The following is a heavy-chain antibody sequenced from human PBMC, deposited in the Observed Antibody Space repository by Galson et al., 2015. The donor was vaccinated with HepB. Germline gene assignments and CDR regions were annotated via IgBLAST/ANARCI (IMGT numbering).Heavy chain of an antibody. V-gene: IGHV1-69*10. J-gene: IGHJ4*02. CDR3: ARGYCSGGSCYSYFDY. Sequence: SVKVSCKASGGTFSSYAISWVRQAPGQGLEWMGGIIPILGIANYAQKFQGRVTITADKSTSTAYMELSSLRSEDTAVYYCARGYCSGGSCYSYFDYWGQGTLVTVSS. D-gene: IGHD2-15*01. CDR2: IIPILGIA. CDR1: GGTFSSYA.